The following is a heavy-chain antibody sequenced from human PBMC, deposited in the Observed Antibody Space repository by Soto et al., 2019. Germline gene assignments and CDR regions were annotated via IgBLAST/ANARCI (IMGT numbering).Heavy chain of an antibody. J-gene: IGHJ6*03. CDR1: GGSISSSSYY. CDR3: AIRNCSGGSCKHYYYYYMDV. Sequence: SETLSLTCTVSGGSISSSSYYWGWIRQPPGKGLEWIGSIYYSGSTYYNPSLKSRVTISVDKSTSTAYMELSSLRSEDTAVYYCAIRNCSGGSCKHYYYYYMDVWGKGTTVTVSS. V-gene: IGHV4-39*07. D-gene: IGHD2-15*01. CDR2: IYYSGST.